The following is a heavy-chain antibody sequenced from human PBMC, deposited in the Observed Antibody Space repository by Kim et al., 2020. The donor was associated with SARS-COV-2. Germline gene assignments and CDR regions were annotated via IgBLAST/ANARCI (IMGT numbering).Heavy chain of an antibody. CDR3: RANSYDILTGLPPDGAFDI. V-gene: IGHV3-33*01. Sequence: GGSLRLSCAASGFTFSSYGMHWVRQAPGKGLEWVAVIWYDGSNKYYADSVKGRFTISRDNSKNTLYLQMNSLRAEDTAVYYCRANSYDILTGLPPDGAFDIWGQGTMVTVSS. D-gene: IGHD3-9*01. CDR2: IWYDGSNK. CDR1: GFTFSSYG. J-gene: IGHJ3*02.